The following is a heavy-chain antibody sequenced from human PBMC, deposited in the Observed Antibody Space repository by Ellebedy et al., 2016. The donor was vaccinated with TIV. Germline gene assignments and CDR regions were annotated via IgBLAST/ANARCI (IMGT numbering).Heavy chain of an antibody. CDR1: GFTFSAYY. J-gene: IGHJ5*02. V-gene: IGHV3-11*01. Sequence: GGSLRLSCAASGFTFSAYYMHWIRQAPGKGLEWVSYISSSGMTIDYADSVKGRFTISRDNANDSLYLQMNSLRPEDTAVYYCAKSFSGKYRYFDPWGQGTLVTVSS. D-gene: IGHD1-26*01. CDR3: AKSFSGKYRYFDP. CDR2: ISSSGMTI.